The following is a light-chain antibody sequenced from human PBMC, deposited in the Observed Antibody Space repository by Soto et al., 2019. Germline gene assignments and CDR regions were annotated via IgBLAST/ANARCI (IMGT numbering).Light chain of an antibody. Sequence: QSVLTQPPSVSGAPGQRVTISCTGSSSNIGAGYDVNWYQQLPGTAPKLLIYGNTNRPSGVPDRFSGSKSGTSGSLAISGRQTEDEADDYCQSWDTSLSGSVFGGGTKLTVL. V-gene: IGLV1-40*01. CDR2: GNT. CDR3: QSWDTSLSGSV. J-gene: IGLJ2*01. CDR1: SSNIGAGYD.